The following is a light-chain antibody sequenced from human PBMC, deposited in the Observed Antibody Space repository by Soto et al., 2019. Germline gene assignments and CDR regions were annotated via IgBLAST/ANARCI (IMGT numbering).Light chain of an antibody. V-gene: IGLV1-40*01. CDR3: QSYDSSLSGFV. CDR2: GNS. Sequence: QSVLTQPPSVSGAPGQRVTISCTGSSSNIGAGYDVHWYQQLPGTAPKLLIYGNSNRPSGVPDRFSSSKSGTSASLAITGLQAEDEADYYCQSYDSSLSGFVFGTGTKVTVX. CDR1: SSNIGAGYD. J-gene: IGLJ1*01.